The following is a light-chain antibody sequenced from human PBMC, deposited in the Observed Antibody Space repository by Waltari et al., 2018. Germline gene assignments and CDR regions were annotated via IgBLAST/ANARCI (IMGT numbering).Light chain of an antibody. V-gene: IGLV2-14*03. J-gene: IGLJ2*01. Sequence: QSALTQPASVSGSPGQSITISCTGTSSDIGDYNYVSWIQQHPGKAPKLMIFGVSERPAGVSSRSSGSKSGNTASLTISGLQAEDEADYYCSSYRRGSALVIFGGGSKLTVL. CDR2: GVS. CDR1: SSDIGDYNY. CDR3: SSYRRGSALVI.